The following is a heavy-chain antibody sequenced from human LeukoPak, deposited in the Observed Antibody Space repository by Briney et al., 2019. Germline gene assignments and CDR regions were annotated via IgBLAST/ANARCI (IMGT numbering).Heavy chain of an antibody. V-gene: IGHV3-21*01. D-gene: IGHD3-22*01. CDR1: KFTFSSYS. CDR2: INSYSSYI. Sequence: GGSLRLSCAASKFTFSSYSMNWVRQAPGKGLEWVSSINSYSSYIYYADSVKGRITISRDNAKNSLYLQMNSLRAEDTAVYYCARGPTMKMDVWGKGTTVTVSS. J-gene: IGHJ6*04. CDR3: ARGPTMKMDV.